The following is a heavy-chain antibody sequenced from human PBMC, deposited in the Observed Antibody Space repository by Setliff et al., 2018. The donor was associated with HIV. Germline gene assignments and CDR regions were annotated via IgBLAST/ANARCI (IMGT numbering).Heavy chain of an antibody. CDR2: INHSGTT. Sequence: SETLSLTCVVSNYSITSNYYWAWIRQPPGQGLEWIGEINHSGTTSYKPSLKSRVTISLDASKNQFTLNLNSVTAADTAVYYCATHCTSTSCYSAGLDYWGQGTLVTSPQ. V-gene: IGHV4-38-2*01. J-gene: IGHJ4*02. CDR1: NYSITSNYY. CDR3: ATHCTSTSCYSAGLDY. D-gene: IGHD2-2*01.